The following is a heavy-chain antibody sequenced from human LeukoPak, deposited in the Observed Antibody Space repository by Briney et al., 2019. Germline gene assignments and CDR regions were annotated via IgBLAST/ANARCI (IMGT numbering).Heavy chain of an antibody. CDR2: IYTSGST. CDR3: AREPTINEEPNWFDP. J-gene: IGHJ5*02. V-gene: IGHV4-61*02. CDR1: GGSISSGRYY. Sequence: PSQTLSLTCTVSGGSISSGRYYWSWIRPPAGKGLEWIGRIYTSGSTNYNPSLKSRFTISVDTSKNQFSLKLSSVTAADTAVYYCAREPTINEEPNWFDPWGQGTLVTVSS. D-gene: IGHD5-12*01.